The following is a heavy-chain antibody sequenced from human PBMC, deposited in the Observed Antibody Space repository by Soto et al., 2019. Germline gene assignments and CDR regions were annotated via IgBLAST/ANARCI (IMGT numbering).Heavy chain of an antibody. J-gene: IGHJ3*02. Sequence: GGSLRLSCAASGFTFSNYGMHWVRQAPGKGLEWVALIWFDGSDKYYADSVKGRFTMSRDNSKNTVYLQMNSLRAEDTAMYYCARLYCSSPSCYSVGALEIRGQGTIVTVSS. CDR3: ARLYCSSPSCYSVGALEI. CDR2: IWFDGSDK. D-gene: IGHD2-2*01. CDR1: GFTFSNYG. V-gene: IGHV3-33*01.